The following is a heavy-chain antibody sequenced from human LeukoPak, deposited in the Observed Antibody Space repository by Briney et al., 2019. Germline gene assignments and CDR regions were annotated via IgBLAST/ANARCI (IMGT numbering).Heavy chain of an antibody. V-gene: IGHV1-46*01. Sequence: GASVKVSCKASGYTFTGYYMHWVRQAPGQGLEWMGIINPSGGSTSYAQKLQGRVTMTRDTSTSTVYMELSSLRSEDTAVYYCARDRVGATFDYWGQGTLVTVSS. J-gene: IGHJ4*02. CDR3: ARDRVGATFDY. CDR1: GYTFTGYY. D-gene: IGHD1-26*01. CDR2: INPSGGST.